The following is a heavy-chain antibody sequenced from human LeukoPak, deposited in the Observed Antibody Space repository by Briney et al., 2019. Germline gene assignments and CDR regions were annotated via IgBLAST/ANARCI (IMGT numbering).Heavy chain of an antibody. J-gene: IGHJ6*02. V-gene: IGHV1-18*01. CDR2: ISAYNGNT. Sequence: ASVKVSCKASGYTFTSYGISWVRQAPGQGLEWMGWISAYNGNTNYAQKLQGRVTMTTDTSRSTAYMELRSLRSDDTAVYYCGWFGGDYYGMDVWGQGTTVTVSS. D-gene: IGHD3-10*01. CDR1: GYTFTSYG. CDR3: GWFGGDYYGMDV.